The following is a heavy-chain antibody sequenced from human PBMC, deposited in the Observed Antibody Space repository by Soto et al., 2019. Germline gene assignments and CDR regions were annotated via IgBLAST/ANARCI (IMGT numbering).Heavy chain of an antibody. V-gene: IGHV3-21*01. Sequence: PGGSLRLSCAASGFTFSTYAMNWVRQAPGKGLEWVSSISSTSSFRYYADSVKGRFTISRDNAKNSLYLQMNSLRAEDTAVYYCARGGVVVAAIDKDYWGQGTLVTVSP. J-gene: IGHJ4*02. CDR3: ARGGVVVAAIDKDY. CDR2: ISSTSSFR. CDR1: GFTFSTYA. D-gene: IGHD2-15*01.